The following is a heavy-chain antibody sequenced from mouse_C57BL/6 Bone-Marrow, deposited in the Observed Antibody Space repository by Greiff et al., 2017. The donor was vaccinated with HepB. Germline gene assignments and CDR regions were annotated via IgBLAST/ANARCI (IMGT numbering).Heavy chain of an antibody. CDR1: GYTFTSYT. CDR2: INPSSGYT. CDR3: ARRCSNYAGFAY. J-gene: IGHJ3*01. D-gene: IGHD2-5*01. V-gene: IGHV1-4*01. Sequence: QVHVKQSGAELARPGASVKMSCKASGYTFTSYTMHWVKQRPGQGLEWIGYINPSSGYTKYNQKFKDKATLTADKSSSTAYMQLSSLTSEDSAVYYCARRCSNYAGFAYRGQGTLVTVSA.